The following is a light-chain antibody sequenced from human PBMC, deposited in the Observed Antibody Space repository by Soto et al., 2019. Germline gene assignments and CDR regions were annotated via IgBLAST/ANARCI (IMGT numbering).Light chain of an antibody. Sequence: EVVLTQSPGTLSLSPGERATLSCRASQRINNNFLAWYQQQPGQAPRLLIHGASIRATGIQDRFTGSGSGTDFTLTISRLEPEAFAVYYCQQYGISPGFTFGPGTKVDIK. CDR1: QRINNNF. CDR2: GAS. V-gene: IGKV3-20*01. J-gene: IGKJ3*01. CDR3: QQYGISPGFT.